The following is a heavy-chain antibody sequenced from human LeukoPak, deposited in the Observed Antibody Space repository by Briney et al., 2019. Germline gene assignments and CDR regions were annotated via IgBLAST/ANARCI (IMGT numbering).Heavy chain of an antibody. J-gene: IGHJ3*02. D-gene: IGHD1-26*01. CDR2: IYYSGST. V-gene: IGHV4-39*01. CDR1: GGSVSSTSYY. Sequence: PSETLSLTCTVSGGSVSSTSYYWGWIRQPPGKGLEWIGSIYYSGSTYYNPSLKSRVTISVDTSKDRFSLKLSSVTAADTAVDYCARLSGNGFAMWGQGTTVTVSS. CDR3: ARLSGNGFAM.